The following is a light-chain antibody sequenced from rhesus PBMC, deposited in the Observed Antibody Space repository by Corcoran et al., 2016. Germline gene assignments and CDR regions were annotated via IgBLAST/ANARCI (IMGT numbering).Light chain of an antibody. V-gene: IGKV3-24*04. CDR1: QSVGYF. CDR3: QQSSNFWT. J-gene: IGKJ1*01. Sequence: EIVVTQSPATLSLSPGERATLSCRASQSVGYFLAWFPQKPGQAPRLRIDRASPRATGIPDRVSGSGSGTDCPLTISSLEPGDVGLYYCQQSSNFWTFGQGTKVEIK. CDR2: RAS.